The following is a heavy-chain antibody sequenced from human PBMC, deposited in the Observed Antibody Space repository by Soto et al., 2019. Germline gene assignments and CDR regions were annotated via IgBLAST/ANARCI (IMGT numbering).Heavy chain of an antibody. D-gene: IGHD3-22*01. CDR3: AKDGHPTPSYDSSGYYYRYYFDY. J-gene: IGHJ4*02. CDR2: ISGSGGST. V-gene: IGHV3-23*01. CDR1: GFTFSSYA. Sequence: GGSLRLSCAASGFTFSSYAMSWVRQAPGKGLEWVSAISGSGGSTYYADSVKGRFTISRDNSKNTLYLQMNSLRAKDTAVYYCAKDGHPTPSYDSSGYYYRYYFDYWGQGTLVTVSS.